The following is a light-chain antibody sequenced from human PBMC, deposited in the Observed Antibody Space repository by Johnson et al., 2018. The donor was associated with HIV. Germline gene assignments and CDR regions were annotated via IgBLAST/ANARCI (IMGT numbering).Light chain of an antibody. V-gene: IGLV1-51*02. CDR3: GTWDSSLSAYV. J-gene: IGLJ1*01. CDR1: TSNIESNC. Sequence: QSVLTQPPSVSAAPGQKVTISCSGGTSNIESNCVSWYQLLPGTAPKVLIYENNKRPSGIPDRFSGSKSGTSATLGITGLQTGDEADYYCGTWDSSLSAYVFGTGTRVTVL. CDR2: ENN.